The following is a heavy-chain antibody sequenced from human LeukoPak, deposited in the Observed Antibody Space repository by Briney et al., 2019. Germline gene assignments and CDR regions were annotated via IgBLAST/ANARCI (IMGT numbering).Heavy chain of an antibody. CDR3: SRESGPFCPFGY. Sequence: PSGTLSLTCGVSGGSISGTNWWSWVRQPPGQGLEWIGEISLAGQTNYNPSLNGRVTMSLDKSSNQLSLHLTSVTAADTATYFRSRESGPFCPFGYWGQGTVVIVSS. D-gene: IGHD1-26*01. V-gene: IGHV4-4*02. CDR1: GGSISGTNW. J-gene: IGHJ4*02. CDR2: ISLAGQT.